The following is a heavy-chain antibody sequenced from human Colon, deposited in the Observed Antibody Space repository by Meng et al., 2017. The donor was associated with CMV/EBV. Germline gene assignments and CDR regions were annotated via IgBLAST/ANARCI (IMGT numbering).Heavy chain of an antibody. J-gene: IGHJ4*02. CDR1: GFSVGNNY. CDR2: IYDVGNL. CDR3: ARGAFD. V-gene: IGHV3-66*02. D-gene: IGHD2/OR15-2a*01. Sequence: GGSLRLSCAASGFSVGNNYLNWVRQAPGKGLEWVSVIYDVGNLYYADSVKGRFFISRDSSKNMLYLQMNSLRPEDTALYYCARGAFDWCQGTQVTVSS.